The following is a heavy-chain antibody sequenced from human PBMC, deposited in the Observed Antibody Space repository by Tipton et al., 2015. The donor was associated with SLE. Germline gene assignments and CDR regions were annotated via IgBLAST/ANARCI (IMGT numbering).Heavy chain of an antibody. CDR2: INHSGIT. D-gene: IGHD5-12*01. J-gene: IGHJ4*02. V-gene: IGHV4-34*01. Sequence: TLSLTCAVYGGSFSGYYWNWIRQPPEKGLEWIGEINHSGITNYNPSLKSRVTISVATSKNQFSLMLRSVTAADTAVYYCARMDSGYDFYDFWGQGPLVTVSS. CDR3: ARMDSGYDFYDF. CDR1: GGSFSGYY.